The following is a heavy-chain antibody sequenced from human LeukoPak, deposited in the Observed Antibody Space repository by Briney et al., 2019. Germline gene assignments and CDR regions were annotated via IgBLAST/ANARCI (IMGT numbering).Heavy chain of an antibody. CDR2: IIPIFGTA. J-gene: IGHJ4*02. Sequence: ASVTVSCKASGGTFSSYAISWVRQAPGQGLEWMGGIIPIFGTANYAQKFQGRVTITADESTSTAYMELSSLRSEDTAVYYCARDLIPPGYFDYWGQGTLVTVSS. V-gene: IGHV1-69*13. CDR1: GGTFSSYA. CDR3: ARDLIPPGYFDY. D-gene: IGHD3-16*01.